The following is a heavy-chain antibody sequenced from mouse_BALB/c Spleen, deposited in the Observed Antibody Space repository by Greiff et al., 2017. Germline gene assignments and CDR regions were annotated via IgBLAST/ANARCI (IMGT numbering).Heavy chain of an antibody. J-gene: IGHJ2*01. CDR1: GFTFSSYA. CDR2: ISSGGST. V-gene: IGHV5-6-5*01. D-gene: IGHD1-1*01. CDR3: ARDYYGFDY. Sequence: EVKLMESGGGLVKPGGSLKLSCAASGFTFSSYAMSWVRQTPEKRLEWVASISSGGSTYYPDSVKGRFTISRDNARNILYLQMSSLRSEDTAMYYCARDYYGFDYWGQGTTLTVSS.